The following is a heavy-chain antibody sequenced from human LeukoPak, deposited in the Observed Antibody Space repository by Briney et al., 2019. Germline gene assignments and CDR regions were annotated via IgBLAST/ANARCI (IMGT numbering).Heavy chain of an antibody. V-gene: IGHV4-39*07. Sequence: IYYSGSTYYNPSLKSRVTISVDTSKNQFSLKLSSVTAADTAVYYCARALLWFGELSGAFDIWGQGTMVTVSS. CDR3: ARALLWFGELSGAFDI. CDR2: IYYSGST. J-gene: IGHJ3*02. D-gene: IGHD3-10*01.